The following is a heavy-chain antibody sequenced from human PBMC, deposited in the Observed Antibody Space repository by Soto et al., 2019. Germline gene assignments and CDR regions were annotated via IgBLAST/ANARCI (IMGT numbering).Heavy chain of an antibody. V-gene: IGHV3-9*01. J-gene: IGHJ3*02. D-gene: IGHD6-6*01. Sequence: SLRLSCAASGFTFDDYAMHWVRQAPGKGLEWVSGISWNSGSIGYADSVRGRFTISRDNAKNSLYLQMNSLRAEDTALYYCAKDYSSSAPLKAFDIWGQGTMVTVSS. CDR2: ISWNSGSI. CDR1: GFTFDDYA. CDR3: AKDYSSSAPLKAFDI.